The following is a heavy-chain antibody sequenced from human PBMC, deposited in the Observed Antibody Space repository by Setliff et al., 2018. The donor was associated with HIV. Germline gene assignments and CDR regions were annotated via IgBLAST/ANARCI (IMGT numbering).Heavy chain of an antibody. V-gene: IGHV4-61*02. Sequence: TLYLTCTVPGGYISSGYYYWSWIRQPAGKGLEWIGRMYTTGSTNYNSSLKSRVTISGDTSKNHFSLKLTSLTAADTAVYYCARLWAYYGRSGRTAFDVLGQGTVVTVSS. CDR2: MYTTGST. CDR3: ARLWAYYGRSGRTAFDV. CDR1: GGYISSGYYY. D-gene: IGHD3-22*01. J-gene: IGHJ3*01.